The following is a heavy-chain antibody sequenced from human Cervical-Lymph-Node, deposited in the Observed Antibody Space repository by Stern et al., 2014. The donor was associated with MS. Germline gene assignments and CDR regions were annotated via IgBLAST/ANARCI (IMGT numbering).Heavy chain of an antibody. CDR2: IWYDGSNP. V-gene: IGHV3-33*01. Sequence: MQLVESGGGVVQPGRSLRLSCAASGFSFSRYAMHLVRQAPGKGLEWVALIWYDGSNPYYADSVTGRFTISRDNFKNTLYLQMNSLRAEDTAVYYCASAYSSSHYYFDYWGQGTLVTVSS. CDR1: GFSFSRYA. J-gene: IGHJ4*02. D-gene: IGHD6-13*01. CDR3: ASAYSSSHYYFDY.